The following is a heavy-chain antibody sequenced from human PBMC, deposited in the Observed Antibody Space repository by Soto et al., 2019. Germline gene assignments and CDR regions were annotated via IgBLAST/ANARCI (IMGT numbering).Heavy chain of an antibody. J-gene: IGHJ5*01. Sequence: GGSLRLSCAASGFKFSSYAMSWVRQAPGKGLEWVSLISATGGGTYYADSVKGRFTISRDNPDNTLYLQVHSLRAEDTAVYYCAKDRRAGGNSAFYFDFWGQGAQVTVSS. V-gene: IGHV3-23*01. CDR2: ISATGGGT. D-gene: IGHD3-16*01. CDR1: GFKFSSYA. CDR3: AKDRRAGGNSAFYFDF.